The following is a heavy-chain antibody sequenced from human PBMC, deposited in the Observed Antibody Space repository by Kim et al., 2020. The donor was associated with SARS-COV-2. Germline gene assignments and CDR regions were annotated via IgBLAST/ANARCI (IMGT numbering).Heavy chain of an antibody. CDR2: ISSTSSHI. V-gene: IGHV3-21*01. Sequence: GGSLRLSCAGSGFTFSSYNMNWVRQAPGKGPEWVSCISSTSSHIYYADSVKGRLTISRDNAKNSLYLQINSLRAEDTAVYYCARAPPWNSGSIGYADYWGQGTLVTVSS. D-gene: IGHD3-22*01. J-gene: IGHJ4*02. CDR1: GFTFSSYN. CDR3: ARAPPWNSGSIGYADY.